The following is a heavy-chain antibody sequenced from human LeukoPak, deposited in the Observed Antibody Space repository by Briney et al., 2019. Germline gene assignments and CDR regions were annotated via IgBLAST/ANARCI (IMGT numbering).Heavy chain of an antibody. CDR2: ISYDGSNK. CDR1: GFTFSSYG. J-gene: IGHJ3*02. CDR3: ARDHAWLLPHDAFDI. V-gene: IGHV3-30*03. Sequence: PGGSLRLSCAASGFTFSSYGMHWVRQAPGKGLEWVAVISYDGSNKYYADSVKGRFTISRDNAKNSLYLQMNSLRAEDTAVYYCARDHAWLLPHDAFDIWGQGTMVTVSS. D-gene: IGHD3-22*01.